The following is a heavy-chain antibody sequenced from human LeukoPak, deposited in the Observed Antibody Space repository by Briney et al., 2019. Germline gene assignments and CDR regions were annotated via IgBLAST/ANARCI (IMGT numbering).Heavy chain of an antibody. CDR2: ISGSGGST. D-gene: IGHD3-22*01. CDR1: GFTFSSYA. J-gene: IGHJ4*02. CDR3: AKYDYDSSGYSDY. Sequence: PGGSLRLSCAASGFTFSSYAMSWVRQAPGKGLEWVSAISGSGGSTYYADSVKGRFTISRDNSKNTVYLQVNSLRAEDTAVYYCAKYDYDSSGYSDYWGQGTLVTVSS. V-gene: IGHV3-23*01.